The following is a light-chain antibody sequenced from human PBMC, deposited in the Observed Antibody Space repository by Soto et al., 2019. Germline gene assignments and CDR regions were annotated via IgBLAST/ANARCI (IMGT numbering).Light chain of an antibody. CDR2: AAS. CDR3: QQYNNWPPWT. Sequence: EIVMTQSPATLSVSPGERATLSCRASESVGSKLAWYQQKPGQAPRLLIYAASIRATGIPDRFSGSGSGTEFTLTISGLQSEDFAVYYCQQYNNWPPWTFGQGTKVDIK. CDR1: ESVGSK. V-gene: IGKV3-15*01. J-gene: IGKJ1*01.